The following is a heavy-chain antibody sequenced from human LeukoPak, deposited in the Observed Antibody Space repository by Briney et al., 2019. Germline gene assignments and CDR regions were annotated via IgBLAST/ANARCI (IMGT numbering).Heavy chain of an antibody. CDR2: INKDGSST. CDR3: ARVTDIGSYFVY. CDR1: GFTFSSYW. D-gene: IGHD3-10*01. J-gene: IGHJ4*02. Sequence: GGSLRLSCAASGFTFSSYWMHWVRQAPGKGLVWVSRINKDGSSTSYADSVKGRFTISRDNAKDTLTLQMDSLRAEDTAVYYCARVTDIGSYFVYWGQGTLVTVSS. V-gene: IGHV3-74*01.